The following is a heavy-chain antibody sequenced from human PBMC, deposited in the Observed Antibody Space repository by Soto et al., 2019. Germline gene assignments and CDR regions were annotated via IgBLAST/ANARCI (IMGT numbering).Heavy chain of an antibody. J-gene: IGHJ3*02. CDR1: GYPVTAYY. CDR3: ARGGGVGVAGSAAFDM. Sequence: QLHLVQSGAVVKKPGASVTASCSASGYPVTAYYMHWVRQAPGRGLEWMGGINPATGAAKYTQTFQGRGNMTRDTSTSTVFMELSGPTSEDTAVFYCARGGGVGVAGSAAFDMWGQGTLVTVSS. CDR2: INPATGAA. D-gene: IGHD3-3*01. V-gene: IGHV1-2*02.